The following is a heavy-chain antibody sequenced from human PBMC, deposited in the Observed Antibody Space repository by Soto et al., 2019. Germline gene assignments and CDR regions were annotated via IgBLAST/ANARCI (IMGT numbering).Heavy chain of an antibody. D-gene: IGHD4-17*01. V-gene: IGHV4-59*01. CDR2: IYYSGTT. CDR3: AKERGPKDPRRYDDYVPGDY. J-gene: IGHJ4*02. Sequence: SETLSLTCTVSGGSISSYYWSWIRQPPGKGLEWIGYIYYSGTTNYNPSLKSRVTISVDTSKNQFSLKLNSVTAADTAVYYCAKERGPKDPRRYDDYVPGDYWGLGTLVTVSS. CDR1: GGSISSYY.